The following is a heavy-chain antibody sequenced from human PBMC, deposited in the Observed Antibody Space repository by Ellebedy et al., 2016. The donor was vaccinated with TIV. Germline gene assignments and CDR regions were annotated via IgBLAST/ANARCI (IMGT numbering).Heavy chain of an antibody. V-gene: IGHV1-8*01. CDR1: GYTFTSYD. D-gene: IGHD4-17*01. Sequence: ASVKVSCKASGYTFTSYDINWVRQATGQGLEWMGWMNPNSGNTGYAQKFQGRVTMTRNTSISTAYMELSSLRSEDTAVYYCAGAYGDYEFDAFDIWGQGTMVTVSS. CDR3: AGAYGDYEFDAFDI. CDR2: MNPNSGNT. J-gene: IGHJ3*02.